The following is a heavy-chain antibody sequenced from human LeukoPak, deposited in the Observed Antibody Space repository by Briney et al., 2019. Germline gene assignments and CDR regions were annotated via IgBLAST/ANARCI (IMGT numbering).Heavy chain of an antibody. Sequence: SETLSLTCTVSSGSISTYYWSWIRQPPGKGLEWIGYIYYSESTNYNPSLKSRVTISIDTSKNQFSLELRSVTAADTAVYFCARVAAGELFVDFWGQGTLVTVSS. CDR3: ARVAAGELFVDF. V-gene: IGHV4-59*01. CDR2: IYYSEST. CDR1: SGSISTYY. J-gene: IGHJ4*02. D-gene: IGHD1-7*01.